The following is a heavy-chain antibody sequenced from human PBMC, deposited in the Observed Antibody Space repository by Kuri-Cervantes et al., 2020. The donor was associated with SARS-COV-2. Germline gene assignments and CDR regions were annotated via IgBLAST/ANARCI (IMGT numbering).Heavy chain of an antibody. CDR3: APRDY. CDR1: GFTFSSFS. J-gene: IGHJ4*02. CDR2: ISGSGDNT. V-gene: IGHV3-23*01. Sequence: GGSLRLSCAASGFTFSSFSMNWVRQAPGKGLEWVSGISGSGDNTYYADSVKGRFTISRDNSKKTLYLQMNSLRVVDTALYYCAPRDYWGQGILVTVSS.